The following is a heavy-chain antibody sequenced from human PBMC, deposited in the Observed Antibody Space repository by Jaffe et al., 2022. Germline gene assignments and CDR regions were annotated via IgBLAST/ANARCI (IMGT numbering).Heavy chain of an antibody. D-gene: IGHD2-15*01. Sequence: QVQLIESGGGVVQPGGSLRLSCVASGFSFSGFGMHWVRQAPGKGLEWVSFIRYDARNKFYADSVKGRFTISRDNSKNTLYLQMNSLTNEDTGVYYCANQCGGGCNSDYWGQGTQVIVSS. CDR2: IRYDARNK. CDR1: GFSFSGFG. CDR3: ANQCGGGCNSDY. J-gene: IGHJ4*02. V-gene: IGHV3-30*02.